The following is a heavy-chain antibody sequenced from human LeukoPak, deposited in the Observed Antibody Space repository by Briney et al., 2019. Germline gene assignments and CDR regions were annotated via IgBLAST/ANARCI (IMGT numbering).Heavy chain of an antibody. V-gene: IGHV4-34*01. CDR1: GGSFSGYY. CDR2: INHSGST. CDR3: ARDKRYCSSTSCYRAFDI. Sequence: SETLSLTCAVYGGSFSGYYWSWIRQPPGKGLEWIGEINHSGSTNYNPSLKSRVTISVDTSKNQFSLKLSSVTAADTAVYYCARDKRYCSSTSCYRAFDIWGQGTMVTVSS. D-gene: IGHD2-2*01. J-gene: IGHJ3*02.